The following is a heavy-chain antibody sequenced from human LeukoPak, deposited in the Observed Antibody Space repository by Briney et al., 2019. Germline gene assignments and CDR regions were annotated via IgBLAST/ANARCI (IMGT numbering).Heavy chain of an antibody. CDR2: IDWDDDK. CDR3: TRTHYNSRNFDY. V-gene: IGHV2-70*11. D-gene: IGHD1-14*01. CDR1: GFSLSTSGVC. J-gene: IGHJ4*02. Sequence: SGPALVKPTQTLTLTCTFSGFSLSTSGVCGSWIRQPPGKALEWLARIDWDDDKYYSTSLRTRLTISKDTSKNQVVLTMTNMDPVDTATYYCTRTHYNSRNFDYWGQGTLVTVSS.